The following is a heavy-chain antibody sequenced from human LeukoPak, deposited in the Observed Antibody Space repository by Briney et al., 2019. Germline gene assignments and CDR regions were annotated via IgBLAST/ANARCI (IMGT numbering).Heavy chain of an antibody. CDR3: ARMDSSGWYPYF. CDR2: IYYSGST. Sequence: SQTLSLTCTVSGGSISSGDYYWSWIRQPPGKGLEWIGYIYYSGSTNYNPSLKSRVTISVDTSKNQFSLRLNSVTAADTAMYYCARMDSSGWYPYFWGQGTPVTVSS. D-gene: IGHD6-19*01. J-gene: IGHJ4*02. V-gene: IGHV4-30-4*01. CDR1: GGSISSGDYY.